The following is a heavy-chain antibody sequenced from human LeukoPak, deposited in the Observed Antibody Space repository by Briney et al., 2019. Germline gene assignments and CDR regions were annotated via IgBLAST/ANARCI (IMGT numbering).Heavy chain of an antibody. D-gene: IGHD3-9*01. Sequence: SETLSLTCTVSGGSISSYYWSWLRQPPGKGLEWIGYISYSGSTNYNPSLKRRFTISIDTSKNQFSLKLRSVTAAATAIYYCARQGYDILTGYIDAFDIWGQGTMVTVSS. CDR3: ARQGYDILTGYIDAFDI. CDR1: GGSISSYY. J-gene: IGHJ3*02. V-gene: IGHV4-59*08. CDR2: ISYSGST.